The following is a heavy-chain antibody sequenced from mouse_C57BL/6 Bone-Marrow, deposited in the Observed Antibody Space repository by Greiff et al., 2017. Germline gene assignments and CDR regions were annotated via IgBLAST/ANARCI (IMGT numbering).Heavy chain of an antibody. CDR2: IDPENGDT. J-gene: IGHJ3*01. Sequence: EVQLVESGAELVRPGASVKLSCTASGFNIKDDYMHWVKQRPEQGLEWIGWIDPENGDTEYASKFQGKATITADTSSNTAYLQRSSLTSEDTAVYYCTQTRGWFAYWGQGTLVTVSA. CDR3: TQTRGWFAY. CDR1: GFNIKDDY. V-gene: IGHV14-4*01.